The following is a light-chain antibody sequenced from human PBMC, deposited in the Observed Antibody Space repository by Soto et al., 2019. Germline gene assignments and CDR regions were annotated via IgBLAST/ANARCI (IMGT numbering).Light chain of an antibody. V-gene: IGKV1-39*01. J-gene: IGKJ1*01. CDR3: QHSYTTPLT. CDR1: QSISSY. Sequence: DIQMTQSPSSLSVSVGDRVTITCRASQSISSYLNWYQQKPGKAPNLLIYAASSLQSGVPSRFSGSGSGTDFTLTISILQPEDLASYYCQHSYTTPLTFGQGTKVEIK. CDR2: AAS.